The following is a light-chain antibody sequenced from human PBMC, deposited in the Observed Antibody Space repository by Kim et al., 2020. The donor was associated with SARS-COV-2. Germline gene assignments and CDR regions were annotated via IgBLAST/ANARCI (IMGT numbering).Light chain of an antibody. CDR3: QQRYSWPRT. CDR2: DAS. CDR1: QSISTC. V-gene: IGKV3-11*01. J-gene: IGKJ1*01. Sequence: LSPGEKATLTGRAGQSISTCLAWYQQRLGQAPRLLIYDASTRAAGVPARFSGSGSGTDFTLTISSLEPDDFATYYCQQRYSWPRTFGQGTKVDIK.